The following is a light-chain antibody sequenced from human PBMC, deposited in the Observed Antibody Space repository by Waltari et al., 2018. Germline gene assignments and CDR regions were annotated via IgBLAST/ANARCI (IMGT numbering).Light chain of an antibody. CDR3: QQYDAVPYS. Sequence: DIQMTQSPSSLSASLGARIIITCRASQAIHNYLTWYQQKPGKAPKPLIFSASSVETGIPSRFSGGRSGTHYTLTISSLQPEDFATYYCQQYDAVPYSFGQGTKVEIK. J-gene: IGKJ2*03. CDR1: QAIHNY. V-gene: IGKV1-33*01. CDR2: SAS.